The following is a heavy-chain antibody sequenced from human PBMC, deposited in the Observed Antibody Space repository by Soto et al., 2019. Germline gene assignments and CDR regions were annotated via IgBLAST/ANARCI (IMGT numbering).Heavy chain of an antibody. CDR3: STDFDDSSPSYYYYGMDV. CDR1: GFTFSNAW. D-gene: IGHD3-22*01. J-gene: IGHJ6*02. V-gene: IGHV3-15*01. CDR2: IKSKTAGGTT. Sequence: GGSLRLSCAASGFTFSNAWMSWVREAPGKGLEWVGRIKSKTAGGTTDYAAPAKGRFTISRDDSKNTLYLQMNCLKTEAPAVYYCSTDFDDSSPSYYYYGMDVWGQGTTVTVSS.